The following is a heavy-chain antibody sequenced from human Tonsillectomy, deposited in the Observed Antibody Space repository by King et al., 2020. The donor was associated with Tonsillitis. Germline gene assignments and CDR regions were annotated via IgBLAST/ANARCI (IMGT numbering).Heavy chain of an antibody. V-gene: IGHV1-46*01. J-gene: IGHJ4*02. Sequence: QLVQSGAEVKKPGASVKVSCKASGYTFSSHYIHWVRQAPGQGLEWMGIINPLGGSTSYAQKFQGRVTMTRDTSTRTVYMELSSLRSEDTAVYYCAGGGSGYFCDLFDYWGQGTLVTVSS. CDR3: AGGGSGYFCDLFDY. CDR1: GYTFSSHY. D-gene: IGHD3-22*01. CDR2: INPLGGST.